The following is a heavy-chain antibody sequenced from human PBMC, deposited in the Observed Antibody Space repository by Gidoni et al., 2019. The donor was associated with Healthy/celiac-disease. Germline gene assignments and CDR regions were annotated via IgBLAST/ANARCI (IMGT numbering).Heavy chain of an antibody. J-gene: IGHJ4*02. CDR2: IRSKAYGGTT. Sequence: EVQLVESGGGLVQPGRSLRLSCTASGFTFGDYAMGWFRQAPGKGLEWVGFIRSKAYGGTTEYAASVKGRFTISRDDSKSIAYLQMNSLKTEDTAVYYCTRDLVYGDYRLDYWGQGTLVTVSS. CDR1: GFTFGDYA. D-gene: IGHD4-17*01. CDR3: TRDLVYGDYRLDY. V-gene: IGHV3-49*03.